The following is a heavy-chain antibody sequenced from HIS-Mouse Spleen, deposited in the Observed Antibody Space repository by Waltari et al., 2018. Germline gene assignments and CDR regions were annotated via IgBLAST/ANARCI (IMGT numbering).Heavy chain of an antibody. CDR1: GGSFSGYY. V-gene: IGHV4-34*01. CDR2: INHSGST. J-gene: IGHJ4*02. D-gene: IGHD1-26*01. Sequence: QVQLQQWGAGLLKPSETLSLTCAVYGGSFSGYYWGWNRQPPGKGLGWIGEINHSGSTNYSPSLKSRVTISVDTSKNQFSLELGSVTAADTAVYYCARMGPASGSYGDYWGQGTLVTVSS. CDR3: ARMGPASGSYGDY.